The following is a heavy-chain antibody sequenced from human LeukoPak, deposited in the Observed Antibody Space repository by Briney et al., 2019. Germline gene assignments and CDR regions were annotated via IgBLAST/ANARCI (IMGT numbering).Heavy chain of an antibody. V-gene: IGHV3-9*01. J-gene: IGHJ4*02. CDR3: AKGYCSSTSCFSDY. Sequence: GRSLRLSCAASGFTFDDYAMHWVRQAPRKGQECVSGISWNMGSIGYADSVKGRFTISRDNAKNSLYLQMNILRPEDTALYYCAKGYCSSTSCFSDYWGQGPVVTVSS. D-gene: IGHD2-2*01. CDR2: ISWNMGSI. CDR1: GFTFDDYA.